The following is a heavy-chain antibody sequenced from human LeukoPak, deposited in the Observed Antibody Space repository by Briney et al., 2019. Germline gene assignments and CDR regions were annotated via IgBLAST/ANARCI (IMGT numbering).Heavy chain of an antibody. CDR1: GFNLSNYW. V-gene: IGHV3-7*04. CDR3: ARLRAAQTYDC. D-gene: IGHD6-13*01. Sequence: PGGSLRLSCAGAGFNLSNYWMSWVRQAPGKGLEWVANIRQDGNEKYYVDSVKGRITISRDNPKNSLYLQMNSLRAEDTAIYYCARLRAAQTYDCWGQGTLVTVSS. CDR2: IRQDGNEK. J-gene: IGHJ4*02.